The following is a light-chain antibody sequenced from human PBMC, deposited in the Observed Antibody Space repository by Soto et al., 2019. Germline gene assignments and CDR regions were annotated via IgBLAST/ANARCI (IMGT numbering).Light chain of an antibody. Sequence: DIVMTQSPDSLAVSLGERATINRKSSQSVLYSSNNKNYLAWYQQKAGQPPKLLIYWASARESGVPDRFSGSGSGTDFTLTISSLQAEDVAVYSCQQYYSTPWTFGQGTKLEIK. CDR3: QQYYSTPWT. J-gene: IGKJ1*01. CDR1: QSVLYSSNNKNY. V-gene: IGKV4-1*01. CDR2: WAS.